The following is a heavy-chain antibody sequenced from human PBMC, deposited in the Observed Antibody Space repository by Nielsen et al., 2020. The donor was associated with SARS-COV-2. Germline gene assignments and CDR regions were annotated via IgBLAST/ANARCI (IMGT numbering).Heavy chain of an antibody. CDR3: AKAAIVVVTAANPYFDY. Sequence: GGSLRLSCAASGFPFDDYAMHWVRQAPGKGLEWVSGISWNSDSIDYEDSVKGRFTISRDNAKNSLYLQMNSLRAEDTALYYCAKAAIVVVTAANPYFDYWGQGTLVTVSS. V-gene: IGHV3-9*01. CDR1: GFPFDDYA. J-gene: IGHJ4*02. D-gene: IGHD2-21*02. CDR2: ISWNSDSI.